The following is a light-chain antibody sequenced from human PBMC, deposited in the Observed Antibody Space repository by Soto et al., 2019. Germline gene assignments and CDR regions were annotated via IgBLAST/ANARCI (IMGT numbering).Light chain of an antibody. CDR2: GAS. V-gene: IGKV1-5*01. Sequence: DIQLTQSPPTLSASVGDRVTITCRASQSIRYYLAWYQQMPGKAPKLLIYGASSLQSGVPSRFSGSGSGTEFTLTISSLQPDDFANYFCQHPNSYSQTFGQGTKVEIK. CDR1: QSIRYY. CDR3: QHPNSYSQT. J-gene: IGKJ1*01.